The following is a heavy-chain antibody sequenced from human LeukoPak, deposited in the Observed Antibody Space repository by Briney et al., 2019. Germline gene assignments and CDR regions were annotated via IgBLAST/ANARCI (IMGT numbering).Heavy chain of an antibody. Sequence: SETLSLTCAVYGGSFSDYYWSWIRQPPGKGLEWIGEINHSGSTNYNPSLKSRVTISVDTSKNQFSLKLSSVTAADTAVYYCARDRQYYYDSSGYFFGLWGQGTMVTVSS. J-gene: IGHJ3*01. V-gene: IGHV4-34*01. CDR3: ARDRQYYYDSSGYFFGL. D-gene: IGHD3-22*01. CDR1: GGSFSDYY. CDR2: INHSGST.